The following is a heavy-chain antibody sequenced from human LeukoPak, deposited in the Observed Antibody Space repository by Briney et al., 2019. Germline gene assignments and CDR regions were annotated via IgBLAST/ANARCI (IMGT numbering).Heavy chain of an antibody. J-gene: IGHJ5*02. D-gene: IGHD4-17*01. CDR2: IMPLFGTA. CDR3: ARDVHGDYGSGWFDP. CDR1: GGTFNNSA. Sequence: SVKVSCKTSGGTFNNSAISWVRQAPGQGLEWLGGIMPLFGTAGYAQKFQGRVNITKDESTRTVYMELTSLTSDDTAVYYCARDVHGDYGSGWFDPWGQGTLVSVSS. V-gene: IGHV1-69*05.